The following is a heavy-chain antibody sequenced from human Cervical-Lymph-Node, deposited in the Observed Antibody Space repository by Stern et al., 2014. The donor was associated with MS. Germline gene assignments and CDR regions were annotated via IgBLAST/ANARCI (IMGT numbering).Heavy chain of an antibody. CDR1: GYTFTSYW. J-gene: IGHJ4*02. V-gene: IGHV5-51*01. CDR2: IFPGGSAI. CDR3: ARQRYFDY. Sequence: EVQLVESGPEVKRPGESLKISCQASGYTFTSYWIGWVRPMPGKGLEWIAIIFPGGSAIRYSPSFQGQVTISADKSSSPAYLQWNNLKASDTAIYYCARQRYFDYWGQGTLVTVSS.